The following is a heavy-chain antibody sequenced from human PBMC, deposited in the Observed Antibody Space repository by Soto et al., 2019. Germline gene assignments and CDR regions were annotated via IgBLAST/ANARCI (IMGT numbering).Heavy chain of an antibody. D-gene: IGHD5-12*01. J-gene: IGHJ5*02. CDR1: GYTFTSYA. CDR3: ADGYSGYDWNWFDP. Sequence: QVQLVQSGAEVKKPGASVKVSCKASGYTFTSYAMHWVRQAPGQRLEWMGWINAGNGNTKYSQKFQGRVTITRDTSASTAYMELSSLRSEDTAVYYCADGYSGYDWNWFDPWGQGTLVTVSS. CDR2: INAGNGNT. V-gene: IGHV1-3*01.